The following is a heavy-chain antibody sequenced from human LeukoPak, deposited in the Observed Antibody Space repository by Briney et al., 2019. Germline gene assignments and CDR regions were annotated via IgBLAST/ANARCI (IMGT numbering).Heavy chain of an antibody. D-gene: IGHD3-22*01. V-gene: IGHV1-69*13. J-gene: IGHJ3*02. CDR2: IIPIFGTA. CDR3: ARRDSSGYYGHAFDI. CDR1: GGTFISYA. Sequence: SVKVSCKASGGTFISYAISWVRQAPGQGLEWMGGIIPIFGTANYAQKFQGRVTITADESTSTAYMELSSLRSEDTAVYYCARRDSSGYYGHAFDIWGQGTMVTVSS.